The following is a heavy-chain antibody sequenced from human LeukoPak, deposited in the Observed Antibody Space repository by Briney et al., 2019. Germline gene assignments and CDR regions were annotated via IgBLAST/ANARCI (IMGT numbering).Heavy chain of an antibody. CDR2: ISSSGYTM. Sequence: PGGSLRLSCAASGFTFSAYYMSWIRQATGKGLEWVSYISSSGYTMYYADSVKGRFTISRDNAKNSLYLQMDSLRAEDTAVYYCARVGPAAAGRGYWYFDLWGRGTLVTVSS. V-gene: IGHV3-11*01. J-gene: IGHJ2*01. CDR1: GFTFSAYY. D-gene: IGHD6-13*01. CDR3: ARVGPAAAGRGYWYFDL.